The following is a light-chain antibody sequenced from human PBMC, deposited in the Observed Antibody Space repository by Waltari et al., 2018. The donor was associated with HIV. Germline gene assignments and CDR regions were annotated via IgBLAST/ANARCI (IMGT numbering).Light chain of an antibody. CDR1: QSISSW. J-gene: IGKJ1*01. CDR2: RAS. V-gene: IGKV1-5*03. Sequence: DIQMTQSPSTLSASVGDRVTITCRASQSISSWLAWYQQKPGKAPKLLIYRASNLQSGAPSRFSGSGSGTEFTLTISSLQPDDFASYVCQQYNSNPWTFGQGTKVEIK. CDR3: QQYNSNPWT.